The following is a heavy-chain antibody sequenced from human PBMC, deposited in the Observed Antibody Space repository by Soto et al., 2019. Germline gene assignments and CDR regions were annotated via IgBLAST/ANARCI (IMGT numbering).Heavy chain of an antibody. CDR2: VSYDGSNK. CDR1: GFTFSSYG. CDR3: AKDLRVAGTFDV. D-gene: IGHD6-19*01. V-gene: IGHV3-30*18. Sequence: ECGGGVVQPGRSLRLSCAASGFTFSSYGMHWVRQAPGKGLEWVAVVSYDGSNKYYADSVKGRFTISRDNSKNTLYLQMNSLRAEDTAVYYCAKDLRVAGTFDVWGQGTMVTVSS. J-gene: IGHJ3*01.